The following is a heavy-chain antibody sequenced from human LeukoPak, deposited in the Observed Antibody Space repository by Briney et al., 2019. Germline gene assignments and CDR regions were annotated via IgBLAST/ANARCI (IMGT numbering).Heavy chain of an antibody. CDR1: GYTFTSYG. CDR3: ARDLQDYYDSSGPLFDY. Sequence: ASVTVSCKASGYTFTSYGISWVRQAPGQGLEWMGRIIPILGIANYAQKFQGRVTITADKSTSTAYMELSSLRSEDTAVYYCARDLQDYYDSSGPLFDYWGQGTLVTVSS. CDR2: IIPILGIA. V-gene: IGHV1-69*04. J-gene: IGHJ4*02. D-gene: IGHD3-22*01.